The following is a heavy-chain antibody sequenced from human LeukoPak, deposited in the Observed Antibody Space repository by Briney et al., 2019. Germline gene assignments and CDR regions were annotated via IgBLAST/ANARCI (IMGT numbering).Heavy chain of an antibody. V-gene: IGHV3-23*01. D-gene: IGHD3-3*01. Sequence: EGCLRLSCAASGFTFRSFAMSWVRLAPGKGLEWVSSISGSGARTYYADSVKGRFTISRDNSKNTPYLQMNSLRADDTAVYYCAKGDSYYDFCLDVWGRGTTVTVSS. CDR2: ISGSGART. J-gene: IGHJ6*02. CDR1: GFTFRSFA. CDR3: AKGDSYYDFCLDV.